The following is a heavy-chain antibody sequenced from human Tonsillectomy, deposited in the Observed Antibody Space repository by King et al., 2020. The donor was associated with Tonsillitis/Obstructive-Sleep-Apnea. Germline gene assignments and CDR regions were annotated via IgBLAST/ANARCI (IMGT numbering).Heavy chain of an antibody. Sequence: VQLVESGGGLVKPGGSLRLSCAASGFTFSSYSMNWVRQAPGKGLEWVSSISSSSSYIYYADSVKGRFTISRDNAKNSLYLQMNSLRAEDTAVYYCARDGYGDYYFDYWGQGTLVTVSS. CDR3: ARDGYGDYYFDY. V-gene: IGHV3-21*01. CDR2: ISSSSSYI. D-gene: IGHD4-17*01. J-gene: IGHJ4*02. CDR1: GFTFSSYS.